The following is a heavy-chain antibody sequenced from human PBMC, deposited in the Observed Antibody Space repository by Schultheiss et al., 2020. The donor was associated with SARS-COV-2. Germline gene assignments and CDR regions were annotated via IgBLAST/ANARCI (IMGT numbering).Heavy chain of an antibody. V-gene: IGHV3-13*03. J-gene: IGHJ3*02. D-gene: IGHD6-25*01. CDR3: ARAARILDAFDI. Sequence: GESLKISCAACGFTFSSYDMHWVRQATGKGLEWVSAIGTAGDTYYPGSVKGQFTISRENAKNSLYLQMNSLRAGDTAVYYCARAARILDAFDIWGQGTMVTVSS. CDR2: IGTAGDT. CDR1: GFTFSSYD.